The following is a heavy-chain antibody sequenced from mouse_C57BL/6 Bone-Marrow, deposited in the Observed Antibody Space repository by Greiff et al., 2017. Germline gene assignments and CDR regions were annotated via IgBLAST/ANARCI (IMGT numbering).Heavy chain of an antibody. CDR3: AREVAPEFAY. Sequence: EVKLMESGPELVKPGASVKMSCKASGYTFTDYNMHWVKQSHGKSLEWIGYINPNNGGTSYNQKFKGKATLTVNKSSSTAYMELRSLTSEDSAVYYCAREVAPEFAYWGQGTLVTVSA. J-gene: IGHJ3*01. CDR2: INPNNGGT. CDR1: GYTFTDYN. V-gene: IGHV1-22*01. D-gene: IGHD6-1*01.